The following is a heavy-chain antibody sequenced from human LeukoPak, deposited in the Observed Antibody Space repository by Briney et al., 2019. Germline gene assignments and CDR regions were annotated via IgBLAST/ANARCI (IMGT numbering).Heavy chain of an antibody. V-gene: IGHV4-39*01. CDR2: TYYTGST. J-gene: IGHJ4*02. CDR3: ARLTKGRYFDYIFDY. CDR1: GGSVSSSLNY. D-gene: IGHD3-9*01. Sequence: PSETLSLTCSVSGGSVSSSLNYWGWIRQPPGKGLEWIGKTYYTGSTYSNPTLKSRVTMSVDTSKNQFSLKLSSVTAADTAVYYCARLTKGRYFDYIFDYWGQGTLLTVSS.